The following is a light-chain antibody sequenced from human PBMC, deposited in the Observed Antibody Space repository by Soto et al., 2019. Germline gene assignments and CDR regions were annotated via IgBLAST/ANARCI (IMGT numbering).Light chain of an antibody. Sequence: EIVWTQSPGTLSLSPGERATLSCRASQSVSNNYLAWYQQKPGQAPRLLIYGASNRATGIPDRFSGSGSGTDFTLTIRRLEPEDFAVYDCQQYGSSGTFGQGTKVDIK. CDR1: QSVSNNY. J-gene: IGKJ1*01. V-gene: IGKV3-20*01. CDR3: QQYGSSGT. CDR2: GAS.